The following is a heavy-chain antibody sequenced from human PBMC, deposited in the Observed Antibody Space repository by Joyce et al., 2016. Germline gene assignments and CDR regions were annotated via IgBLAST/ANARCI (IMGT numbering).Heavy chain of an antibody. J-gene: IGHJ4*02. CDR2: FDPEPGEI. CDR1: GDTLTELS. V-gene: IGHV1-24*01. D-gene: IGHD1-14*01. Sequence: QVQLVQSGAEVKKPGASVTVSCKVSGDTLTELSMNWVRQAPGKGLEWMGGFDPEPGEIFYIQGVQGRITMTEDTSRDTAYMELSSLRSEDTAVYYCASLTTSYFDSWGQGTLVTVSS. CDR3: ASLTTSYFDS.